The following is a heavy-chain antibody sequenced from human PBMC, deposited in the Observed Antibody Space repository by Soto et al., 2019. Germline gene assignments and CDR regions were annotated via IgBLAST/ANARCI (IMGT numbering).Heavy chain of an antibody. CDR3: ARGVATNYGSGSYHFDY. Sequence: SETLSLTCTVSGGSISSYYWSWSRQPPGKGLGWIGYIYYSESTNYNPSLKSRVTISVDTSKNQFSLKLSSVTAADTAVYYCARGVATNYGSGSYHFDYWGQGTLVTVSS. CDR1: GGSISSYY. CDR2: IYYSEST. D-gene: IGHD3-10*01. J-gene: IGHJ4*02. V-gene: IGHV4-59*01.